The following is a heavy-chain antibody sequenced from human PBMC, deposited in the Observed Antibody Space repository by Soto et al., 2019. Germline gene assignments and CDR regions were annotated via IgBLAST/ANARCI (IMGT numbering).Heavy chain of an antibody. CDR3: ARASDRGYGMDV. V-gene: IGHV4-31*03. CDR2: IYYSGST. J-gene: IGHJ6*02. Sequence: QVQLQESGPGLVKPSQTLSLTCTVSGGSISSGGDYWSWIRQHPGKGLEWIGYIYYSGSTYYNPSLKSRVTKSVDTSKNQFSLKMSSVTAADTAVYYCARASDRGYGMDVWGQGTTVTVSS. D-gene: IGHD3-10*01. CDR1: GGSISSGGDY.